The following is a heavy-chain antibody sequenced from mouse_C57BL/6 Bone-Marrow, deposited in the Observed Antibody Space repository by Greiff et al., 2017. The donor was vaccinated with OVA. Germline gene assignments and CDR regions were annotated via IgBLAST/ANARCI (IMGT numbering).Heavy chain of an antibody. V-gene: IGHV2-9-1*01. D-gene: IGHD2-2*01. CDR3: ASMVTTGAMDY. J-gene: IGHJ4*01. Sequence: QVQLKESGPGLVAPSQSLSITCTVSGFSLTSYAISWVRQPPGKGLEWLGVIWTSGGTNYNSALKSRLSISKDNSKSQVFLKMNSLQTDDTARYYCASMVTTGAMDYWGQGTSVTVSS. CDR2: IWTSGGT. CDR1: GFSLTSYA.